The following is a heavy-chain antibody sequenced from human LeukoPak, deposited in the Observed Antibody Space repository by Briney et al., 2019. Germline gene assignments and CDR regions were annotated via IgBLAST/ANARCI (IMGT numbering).Heavy chain of an antibody. CDR3: ARKQCSRTSCYLDD. CDR2: ISGSGGST. Sequence: GGSLRLSCADSGFTFSSYAMSWVRQAPGKGLEWVSAISGSGGSTYYADSVKGRFTISRDNSKNTLYLQMNSLRGEDTAVYYCARKQCSRTSCYLDDWGQGTLVTVSS. J-gene: IGHJ4*02. D-gene: IGHD2-2*01. CDR1: GFTFSSYA. V-gene: IGHV3-23*01.